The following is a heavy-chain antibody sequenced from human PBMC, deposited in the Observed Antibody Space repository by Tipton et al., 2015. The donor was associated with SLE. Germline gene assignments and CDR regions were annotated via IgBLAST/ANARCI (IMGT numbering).Heavy chain of an antibody. CDR1: GFTFSSYG. Sequence: SLRLSCAASGFTFSSYGMHWVRQAPGKGLEWVALIWYDGSRKYYADSVQGRFTISRDISKNTLYLQMNSLRPEDTAVYYCVRRKIGFYVFESWGQGTMVTVSA. V-gene: IGHV3-33*01. D-gene: IGHD2-2*03. CDR3: VRRKIGFYVFES. CDR2: IWYDGSRK. J-gene: IGHJ3*02.